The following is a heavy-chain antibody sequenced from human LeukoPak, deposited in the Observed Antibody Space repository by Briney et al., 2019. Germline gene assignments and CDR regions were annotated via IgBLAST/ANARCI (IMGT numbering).Heavy chain of an antibody. CDR1: GLTLSNYW. D-gene: IGHD5-12*01. CDR3: ARDLGYDDY. J-gene: IGHJ4*02. Sequence: GGSLRLSCAVSGLTLSNYWMNWVRQAPGKGLEWVSSISSSGSHIYYADSLKGRFTISRDNAKNSLYLQMNTLRAEDTAVYYCARDLGYDDYWGQGTLVTVSS. V-gene: IGHV3-21*01. CDR2: ISSSGSHI.